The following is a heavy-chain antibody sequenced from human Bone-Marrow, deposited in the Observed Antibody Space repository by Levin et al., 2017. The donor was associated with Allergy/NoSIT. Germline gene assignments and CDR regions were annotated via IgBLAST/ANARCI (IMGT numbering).Heavy chain of an antibody. Sequence: GSLRLSCAVYGGSFSGYYWSWIRQSPGKGLEWIGEINERGTTNYNPSLESRVTILVDTSKNQFSLRLRSLTAADTAVFFCARQETGDFYFDYWGQGTVVTVSS. CDR3: ARQETGDFYFDY. V-gene: IGHV4-34*01. CDR1: GGSFSGYY. D-gene: IGHD1-14*01. J-gene: IGHJ4*02. CDR2: INERGTT.